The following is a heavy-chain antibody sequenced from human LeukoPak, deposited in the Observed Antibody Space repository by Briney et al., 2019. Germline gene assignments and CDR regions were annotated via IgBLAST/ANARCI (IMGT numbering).Heavy chain of an antibody. Sequence: ESGPALVKPTQTLTLTCTFSGFSLTTGGGAVGWLRRPPGKALEWLGYIYHSGSTYYNPSLKSRVTISVDRSKNQFSLKLSSVTAADTAVYYCARAATVTTRDAFDIRGQGTMVTVSS. CDR3: ARAATVTTRDAFDI. D-gene: IGHD4-17*01. V-gene: IGHV4-30-2*01. CDR2: IYHSGST. J-gene: IGHJ3*02. CDR1: GFSLTTGGGA.